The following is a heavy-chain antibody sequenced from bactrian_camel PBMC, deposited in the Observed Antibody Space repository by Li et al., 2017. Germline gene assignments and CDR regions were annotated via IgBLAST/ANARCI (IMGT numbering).Heavy chain of an antibody. CDR3: AAGWSFGVGTLLRRHYNY. V-gene: IGHV3S53*01. Sequence: VQLVESGGGSVQAGRSLRLSCASSGSIVSTMCMGWVRQAPGKEREGVAAIDTDGSTRYADSVKGRFTISRDKAKDLVYLQMNNLKPEDTGMYYCAAGWSFGVGTLLRRHYNYWGQGTQVTVS. CDR2: IDTDGST. D-gene: IGHD3*01. CDR1: GSIVSTMC. J-gene: IGHJ4*01.